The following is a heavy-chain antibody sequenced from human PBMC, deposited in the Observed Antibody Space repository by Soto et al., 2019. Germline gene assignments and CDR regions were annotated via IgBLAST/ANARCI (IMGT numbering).Heavy chain of an antibody. CDR2: INHSGST. Sequence: SETHSHTCAFYGLYFIGYYWSWFRPPTGKGLEWIGEINHSGSTNYNPSLKSRVTISVDTSKNQFSLKLSSVTAADTAVYYCARYRREAVAGYTLDNWGQGILVTVSS. V-gene: IGHV4-34*01. J-gene: IGHJ4*02. CDR1: GLYFIGYY. D-gene: IGHD6-13*01. CDR3: ARYRREAVAGYTLDN.